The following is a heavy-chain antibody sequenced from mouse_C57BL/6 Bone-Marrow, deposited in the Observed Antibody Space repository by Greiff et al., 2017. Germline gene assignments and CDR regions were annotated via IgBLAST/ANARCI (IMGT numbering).Heavy chain of an antibody. CDR1: GYTFTSYW. CDR2: IHPNSGST. Sequence: VQLKQPGAELVKPGASVKLSCKASGYTFTSYWMHWVKQRPGQGLEWIGMIHPNSGSTNYNEKFKSKATLTVDKSSSTAYMQLSSLTSEDSAVYYCASYDYEDYYAMDYWGQGTSVTVSS. V-gene: IGHV1-64*01. D-gene: IGHD2-4*01. CDR3: ASYDYEDYYAMDY. J-gene: IGHJ4*01.